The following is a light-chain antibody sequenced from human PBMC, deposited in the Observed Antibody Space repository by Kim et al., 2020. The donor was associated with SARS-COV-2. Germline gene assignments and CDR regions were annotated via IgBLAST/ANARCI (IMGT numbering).Light chain of an antibody. CDR3: QQHNSYPLT. CDR1: QGISSY. CDR2: AAS. J-gene: IGKJ4*01. V-gene: IGKV1-9*01. Sequence: IQLTQSPSSLSASVGDRVTITCRASQGISSYLAWYQQKPGKAPKLLIYAASTLHSGVPSRFSGSGSGTDFTLTISSLQPEDFATYYCQQHNSYPLTFGGGTKVDIK.